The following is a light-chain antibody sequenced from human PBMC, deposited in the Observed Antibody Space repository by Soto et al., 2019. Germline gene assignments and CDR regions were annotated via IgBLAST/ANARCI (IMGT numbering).Light chain of an antibody. CDR3: NSYTGSSTYV. CDR1: CGDVGSYIR. CDR2: EVS. J-gene: IGLJ1*01. Sequence: QSLFPQPHSLSGSPAQSASISCTGTCGDVGSYIRVSWYRQPPGAAPKLMIYEVSNRPSGVPDRFSGSKSGNTASLTISGLQAEDEADYYCNSYTGSSTYVFGTGT. V-gene: IGLV2-18*02.